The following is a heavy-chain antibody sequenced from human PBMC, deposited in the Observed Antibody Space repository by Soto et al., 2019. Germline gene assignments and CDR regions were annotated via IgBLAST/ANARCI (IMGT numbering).Heavy chain of an antibody. CDR2: IYYSGTT. Sequence: SETLSLTCNVSGGSISRYYWSWIRQAPGKGLEWIGYIYYSGTTNYNPSLKSRVTISIDTSEKQFSLKLSSVTAADTAVYYCARPYSTAWYDAFDIWGRGTMVTVSS. CDR3: ARPYSTAWYDAFDI. V-gene: IGHV4-59*08. J-gene: IGHJ3*02. CDR1: GGSISRYY. D-gene: IGHD6-19*01.